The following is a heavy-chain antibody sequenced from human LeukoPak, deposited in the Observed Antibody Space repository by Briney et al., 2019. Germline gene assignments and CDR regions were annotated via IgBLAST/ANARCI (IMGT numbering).Heavy chain of an antibody. CDR3: ARVRESYYKRYFDY. CDR2: ISSSSSTI. V-gene: IGHV3-48*01. Sequence: GGSLRLSCAASGFTFSSYSMNWVRQAPGKGLEWVSYISSSSSTIYYADSVKGRFTISRDNAKNSLYLQMNSLRAEDTAVYYCARVRESYYKRYFDYWGQGTLVTVSS. D-gene: IGHD1-26*01. CDR1: GFTFSSYS. J-gene: IGHJ4*02.